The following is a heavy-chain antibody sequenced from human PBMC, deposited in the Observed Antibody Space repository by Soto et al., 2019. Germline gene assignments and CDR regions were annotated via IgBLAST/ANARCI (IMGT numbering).Heavy chain of an antibody. CDR2: IIPIFGTP. Sequence: VKVSCKASGGSFSSYAISWVRQAPGQGLEWMGGIIPIFGTPSYAQKFQGRVTITADESTSTAYMELSSLRSEDTAVYYCAREYRSSSGRFDNWGQGTLVTVSS. CDR1: GGSFSSYA. D-gene: IGHD6-6*01. J-gene: IGHJ4*02. V-gene: IGHV1-69*01. CDR3: AREYRSSSGRFDN.